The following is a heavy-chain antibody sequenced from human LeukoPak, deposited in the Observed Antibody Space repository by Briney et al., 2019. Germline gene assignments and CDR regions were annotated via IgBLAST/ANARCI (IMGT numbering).Heavy chain of an antibody. CDR1: GYSISSGYY. CDR2: IYHSGST. Sequence: SETLSLTCTVSGYSISSGYYWGWIRQPLGKGLEWIGSIYHSGSTYYNPSLKSRVTISVDTSKNQFSLKLSSVTAADTAVYYCARVAPQTYYDFWSGYPYLNWFDPWGQGTLVTVSS. D-gene: IGHD3-3*01. CDR3: ARVAPQTYYDFWSGYPYLNWFDP. J-gene: IGHJ5*02. V-gene: IGHV4-38-2*02.